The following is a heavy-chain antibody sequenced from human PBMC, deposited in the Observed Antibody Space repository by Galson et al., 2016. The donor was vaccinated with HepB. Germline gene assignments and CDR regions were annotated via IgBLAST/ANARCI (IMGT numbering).Heavy chain of an antibody. V-gene: IGHV3-15*01. Sequence: SLRLSCAASGFTVSNNYMTWVRQAPGKGLEWVGRIKRITDGGTTDYAAPVKGRFTISRDDSENRLYLQMNSLKTEDTGVYYCTIARYSSGDYYTYWGQGTLVTVSS. J-gene: IGHJ4*02. D-gene: IGHD3-10*01. CDR1: GFTVSNNY. CDR3: TIARYSSGDYYTY. CDR2: IKRITDGGTT.